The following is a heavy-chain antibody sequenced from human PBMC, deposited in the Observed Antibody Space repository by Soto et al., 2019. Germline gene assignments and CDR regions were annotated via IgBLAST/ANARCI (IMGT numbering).Heavy chain of an antibody. Sequence: ASVKVSCKASGYTFTSYGISWVRQAPGQGLEWMGWISAYNGNTNYAQKLQGRVTMTTDTSTSTAYMELRSLRSDDTAVYYCARDAYCSSTSCYSQHYYYYYGMDVWGQGTMVTVSS. D-gene: IGHD2-2*01. V-gene: IGHV1-18*01. J-gene: IGHJ6*02. CDR3: ARDAYCSSTSCYSQHYYYYYGMDV. CDR1: GYTFTSYG. CDR2: ISAYNGNT.